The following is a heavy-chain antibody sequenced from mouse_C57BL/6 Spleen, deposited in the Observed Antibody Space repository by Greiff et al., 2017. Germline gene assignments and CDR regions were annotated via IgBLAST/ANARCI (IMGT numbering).Heavy chain of an antibody. Sequence: QVQLQQPRAELVKPGASVKLSCKASGYTFTSYWMQWVNQRPGQGLEWIGEIDPSDSYTNYNQKFKGKATLTVDTSSSTAYMQLSSLTSEDSAVYYCARAGNSNYDYFDYWGQGTTLTVSA. J-gene: IGHJ2*01. D-gene: IGHD2-5*01. CDR1: GYTFTSYW. CDR2: IDPSDSYT. V-gene: IGHV1-50*01. CDR3: ARAGNSNYDYFDY.